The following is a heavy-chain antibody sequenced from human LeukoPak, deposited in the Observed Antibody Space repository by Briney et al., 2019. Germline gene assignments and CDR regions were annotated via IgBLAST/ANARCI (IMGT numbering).Heavy chain of an antibody. D-gene: IGHD4-11*01. J-gene: IGHJ4*02. V-gene: IGHV3-23*01. Sequence: GGSLRPSCAASGFTFSSYGMHWVRRAPGKGLEWVAVTVGGGDGTYYADSVKGRFTISRDNSNNTLYLQMNSLRAEDTAVYYCAKLTTSWGQGTLVTVSS. CDR3: AKLTTS. CDR2: TVGGGDGT. CDR1: GFTFSSYG.